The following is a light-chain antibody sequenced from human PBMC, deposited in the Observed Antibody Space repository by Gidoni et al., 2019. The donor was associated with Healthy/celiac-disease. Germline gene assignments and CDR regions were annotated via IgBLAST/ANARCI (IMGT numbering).Light chain of an antibody. J-gene: IGKJ4*01. V-gene: IGKV1-39*01. CDR3: QQSYSTRRLT. CDR2: AAS. CDR1: QSISSY. Sequence: DIQMTHSPSSLSASVGDRVTITCRASQSISSYLNWYQQKPGKAPKLLIYAASSLQSGVPSRLSGSGSGTDFNLTISRMQPEDFATYYCQQSYSTRRLTFGGGTKVEIK.